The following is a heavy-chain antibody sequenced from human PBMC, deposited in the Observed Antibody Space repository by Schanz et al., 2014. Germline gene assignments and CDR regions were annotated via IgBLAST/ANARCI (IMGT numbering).Heavy chain of an antibody. CDR3: GALGSD. CDR1: GGSISSYY. J-gene: IGHJ4*02. Sequence: QVHLQESGPGLVKPSETLSLTCTVSGGSISSYYWKWIRQPPGKGLEWIGYVYSSGSTKYNPSLKSRVSISIDPSRNQIYLMLRSVTAADTAVYYCGALGSDWGQGTLVTVS. V-gene: IGHV4-4*09. D-gene: IGHD6-25*01. CDR2: VYSSGST.